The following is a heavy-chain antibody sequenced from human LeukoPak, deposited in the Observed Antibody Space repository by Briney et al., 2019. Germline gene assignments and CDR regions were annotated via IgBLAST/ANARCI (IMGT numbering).Heavy chain of an antibody. V-gene: IGHV3-7*01. Sequence: GGSLRLSCAASGFTFSSYWMSWVRQAPGKGLEWVANIKQDGSEKYYVDSVKGRFTISRDNAKNSLYLQMNSLRAEDTAVYYCAREGSLGYCTNGVCPKLGYYYYYMDVWGTGTTVTVSS. CDR1: GFTFSSYW. D-gene: IGHD2-8*01. J-gene: IGHJ6*03. CDR2: IKQDGSEK. CDR3: AREGSLGYCTNGVCPKLGYYYYYMDV.